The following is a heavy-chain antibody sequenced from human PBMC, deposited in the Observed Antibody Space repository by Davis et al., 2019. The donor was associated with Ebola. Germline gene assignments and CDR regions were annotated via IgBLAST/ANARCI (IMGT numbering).Heavy chain of an antibody. CDR3: ASGLDY. CDR2: ISKTSVYT. V-gene: IGHV3-21*01. CDR1: GFTSSGITFSDYD. Sequence: GESLKISCAASGFTSSGITFSDYDMNWVRQAPGKGLEWVSTISKTSVYTYYAESVKGRFTISRDNAKNSLYLQMDGLRVEDTAVYYCASGLDYWGQGSLVTVSS. J-gene: IGHJ4*02.